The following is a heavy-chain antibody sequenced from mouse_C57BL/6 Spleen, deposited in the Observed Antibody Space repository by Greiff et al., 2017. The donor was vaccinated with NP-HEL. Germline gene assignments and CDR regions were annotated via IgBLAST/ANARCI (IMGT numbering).Heavy chain of an antibody. CDR1: GYTFTEYT. CDR3: ARHVSIYYDYDGGLAY. Sequence: QVQLKESGAELVKPGASVKLSCKASGYTFTEYTIHWVKQRSGQGLEWIGWFYPGSGSIKYNEKFKDKATLTADKSSSTVYMELSRLTSEDSAVYFCARHVSIYYDYDGGLAYWGQGTLVTVSA. V-gene: IGHV1-62-2*01. J-gene: IGHJ3*01. D-gene: IGHD2-4*01. CDR2: FYPGSGSI.